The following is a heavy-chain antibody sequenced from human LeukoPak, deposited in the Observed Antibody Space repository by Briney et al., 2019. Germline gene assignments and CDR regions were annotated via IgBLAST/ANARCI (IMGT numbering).Heavy chain of an antibody. V-gene: IGHV3-7*01. J-gene: IGHJ4*02. CDR3: ARDRGAAY. D-gene: IGHD3-16*01. Sequence: GGSLRLSCAASGFTFSNHWMTWVRQAPGMGLEWVANIKQDGSEMYYVDSVKGRFTISRDNAKNSLYLQMNSLGAEDTAVYYCARDRGAAYWGQGTLVTVSS. CDR2: IKQDGSEM. CDR1: GFTFSNHW.